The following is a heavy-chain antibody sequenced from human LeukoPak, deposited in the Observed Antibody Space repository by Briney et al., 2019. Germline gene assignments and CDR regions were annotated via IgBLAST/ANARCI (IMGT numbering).Heavy chain of an antibody. Sequence: GGSLRLSCAASGFTVSSNYMSWVRQAPGKGLEWVSVIYSGGSTYYADSVKGRFTISRDNSKNTLYLQMNSLRAEDTAVYYCARSQGYYDFWSGYSNWFDPWGQGTLVTVSS. J-gene: IGHJ5*02. V-gene: IGHV3-53*01. D-gene: IGHD3-3*01. CDR2: IYSGGST. CDR3: ARSQGYYDFWSGYSNWFDP. CDR1: GFTVSSNY.